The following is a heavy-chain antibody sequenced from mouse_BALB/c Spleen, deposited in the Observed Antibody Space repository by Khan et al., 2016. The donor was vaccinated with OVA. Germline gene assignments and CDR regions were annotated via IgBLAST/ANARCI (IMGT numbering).Heavy chain of an antibody. CDR1: GYSITGGYS. CDR2: IHYSGST. CDR3: ARSGTTVVAYWYFDV. Sequence: EVQLQESGPDLVKPSQSLSLTCTVTGYSITGGYSWHWIRQFPGNKLEWMGYIHYSGSTNYNPSLKSRISITRDTPKHQFFLQLHSVTTEDTATYYCARSGTTVVAYWYFDVWGAGTTVTVSS. J-gene: IGHJ1*01. D-gene: IGHD1-1*01. V-gene: IGHV3-1*02.